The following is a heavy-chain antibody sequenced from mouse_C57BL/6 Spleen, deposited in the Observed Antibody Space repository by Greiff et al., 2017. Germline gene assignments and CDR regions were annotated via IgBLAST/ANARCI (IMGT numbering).Heavy chain of an antibody. Sequence: EVHLVESGGGLVKPGGSLKLSCAASGFTFSDYGMHWVRQAPEKGLEWVAYISSGSSTIYYADTVKGRFTISRDNAKNTLFLQMTSLRSEDTAMYYCARQSKRYFDVWGTGTTVTVSS. V-gene: IGHV5-17*01. CDR1: GFTFSDYG. CDR3: ARQSKRYFDV. J-gene: IGHJ1*03. CDR2: ISSGSSTI. D-gene: IGHD2-5*01.